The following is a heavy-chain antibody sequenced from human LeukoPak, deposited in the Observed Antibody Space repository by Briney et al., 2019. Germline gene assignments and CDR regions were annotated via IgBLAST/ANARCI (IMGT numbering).Heavy chain of an antibody. D-gene: IGHD6-19*01. CDR3: ANVANYRDRSGYPSPLDF. CDR2: LSDRGSP. J-gene: IGHJ4*02. Sequence: SETLSLTCTVSGDTLISSRLIWAWIRQPPGKGLEWIASLSDRGSPKYSPSFQSRVSIFTDTAKNQLSRNLRSVTAADTAVYYCANVANYRDRSGYPSPLDFWGQGILVTVSS. CDR1: GDTLISSRLI. V-gene: IGHV4-39*01.